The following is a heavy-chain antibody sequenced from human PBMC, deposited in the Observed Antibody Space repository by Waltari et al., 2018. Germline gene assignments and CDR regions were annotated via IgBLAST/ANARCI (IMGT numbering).Heavy chain of an antibody. Sequence: EVQLVESGGGLVQPGGSLRLSCAASGFTFSSYWMSWVRQAPGKGLEWVANIKQDGSENDYVDSVKGRFTISRDNAKNSLYLQRNSLRAEDTAVYYCARDQGSSGWPDMFDPWGQGTLVTVSS. D-gene: IGHD6-19*01. CDR3: ARDQGSSGWPDMFDP. J-gene: IGHJ5*02. CDR1: GFTFSSYW. CDR2: IKQDGSEN. V-gene: IGHV3-7*01.